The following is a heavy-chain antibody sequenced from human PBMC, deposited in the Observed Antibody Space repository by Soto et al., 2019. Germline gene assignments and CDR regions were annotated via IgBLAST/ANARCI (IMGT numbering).Heavy chain of an antibody. D-gene: IGHD3-10*02. CDR1: GFTFSSYA. CDR3: AKDKKGSVTIFGADY. J-gene: IGHJ4*02. Sequence: GGSLRLSRAASGFTFSSYAMSWVRQAPGKGLEWVSAISGSGGSTYYADSVKGRFTISRDNSKNTLYLQMNSLRAEDTAVYYCAKDKKGSVTIFGADYWGQGTLVTVSS. V-gene: IGHV3-23*01. CDR2: ISGSGGST.